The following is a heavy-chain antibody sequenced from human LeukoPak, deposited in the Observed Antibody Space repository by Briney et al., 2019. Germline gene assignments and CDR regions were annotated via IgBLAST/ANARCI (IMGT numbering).Heavy chain of an antibody. CDR2: IYYSGST. Sequence: PSETLSPTCTVSGGSISSYYWSWIRQPPGKGLEWIGYIYYSGSTNYNPSLKSRVTISVDTSKNQFSLKLSSVTAADTAVYYCAGTEDIVVPTCFDYWGQGTLVTVSS. CDR3: AGTEDIVVPTCFDY. V-gene: IGHV4-59*01. CDR1: GGSISSYY. D-gene: IGHD2-2*01. J-gene: IGHJ4*02.